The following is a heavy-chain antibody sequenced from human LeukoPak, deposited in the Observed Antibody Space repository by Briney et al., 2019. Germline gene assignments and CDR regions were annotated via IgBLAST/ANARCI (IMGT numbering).Heavy chain of an antibody. J-gene: IGHJ4*02. V-gene: IGHV1-46*01. CDR2: INPSGGST. D-gene: IGHD3-22*01. CDR1: GYTFTSYY. CDR3: ARVSSRSDYYDSSGYLLR. Sequence: ASVTVSFTASGYTFTSYYMHWVRQAPGQGLEWMGIINPSGGSTSYAQKFQGRVTMTRDTSTSTVYMELSSLRSEDTAVYYCARVSSRSDYYDSSGYLLRWGQGTLVTVSS.